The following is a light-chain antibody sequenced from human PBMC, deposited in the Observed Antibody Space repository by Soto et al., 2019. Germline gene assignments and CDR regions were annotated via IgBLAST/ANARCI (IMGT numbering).Light chain of an antibody. CDR2: EVS. CDR3: SSYAGSNNLDV. CDR1: SSDVGGYNY. Sequence: SALAQPPSASGSPGQSVTISCTGTSSDVGGYNYVSWYQQHPGRAPKLMIYEVSKRPSGVPDRFSGSKSGNTASLTVSGLQAEDEADYYCSSYAGSNNLDVFGTGTKVTAL. V-gene: IGLV2-8*01. J-gene: IGLJ1*01.